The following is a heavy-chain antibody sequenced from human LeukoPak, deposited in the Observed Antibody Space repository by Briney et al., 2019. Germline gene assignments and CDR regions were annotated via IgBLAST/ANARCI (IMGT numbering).Heavy chain of an antibody. CDR3: ASFVYEYYYMDV. Sequence: GGSLRLSCPPSGFTFSRYWMHWVRQAPGRGLVWVSRINSDGSSTNYADSVKGRFTISRDNAKNTLYLQMNSLRAEDAAVYYCASFVYEYYYMDVWGKGTTVTVSS. CDR2: INSDGSST. D-gene: IGHD5/OR15-5a*01. CDR1: GFTFSRYW. V-gene: IGHV3-74*01. J-gene: IGHJ6*03.